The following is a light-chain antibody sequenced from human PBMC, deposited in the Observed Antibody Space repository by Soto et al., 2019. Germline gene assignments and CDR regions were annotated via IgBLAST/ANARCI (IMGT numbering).Light chain of an antibody. CDR2: WAS. V-gene: IGKV4-1*01. CDR3: QQYYSTPYT. CDR1: QSVLYSSNNKNY. J-gene: IGKJ2*01. Sequence: DIVMTQSPDSLAVSLGERATINCKSSQSVLYSSNNKNYLAWYQQKPGQPPKLLIYWASTRESGVPDRFGGSGSGIDFTLTISSLQAEDVAVYYCQQYYSTPYTFGQGTKLEIK.